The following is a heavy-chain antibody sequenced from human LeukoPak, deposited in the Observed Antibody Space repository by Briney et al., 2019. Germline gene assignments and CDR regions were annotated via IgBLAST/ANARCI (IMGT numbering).Heavy chain of an antibody. J-gene: IGHJ6*02. CDR3: AKVGAGWELLTGYHSDYDYYGMDV. D-gene: IGHD1-26*01. CDR1: GFTFSNYG. CDR2: ISYDGSTE. Sequence: GGSLRLSCAASGFTFSNYGMHWVRQAPGKGLEWVTVISYDGSTEDYADSVKGRFTISRDNSKNTLYLQMNSLRAEDTAVYYCAKVGAGWELLTGYHSDYDYYGMDVWGQGTTVTVSS. V-gene: IGHV3-30*18.